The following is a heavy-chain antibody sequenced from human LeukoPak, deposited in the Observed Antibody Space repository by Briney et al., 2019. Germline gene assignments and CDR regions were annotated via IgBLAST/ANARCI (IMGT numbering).Heavy chain of an antibody. Sequence: PSETLSLTCTVSGGSISSSSYYWGWIRQPPGKGLEWIGSIYYSGSTYYNPSLKSRVTISVDTSKNQFSLKLSSVTAADTAVYYCARLDLTTHNWFDPWGQGTLVTVSS. CDR3: ARLDLTTHNWFDP. D-gene: IGHD4-11*01. CDR2: IYYSGST. J-gene: IGHJ5*02. V-gene: IGHV4-39*01. CDR1: GGSISSSSYY.